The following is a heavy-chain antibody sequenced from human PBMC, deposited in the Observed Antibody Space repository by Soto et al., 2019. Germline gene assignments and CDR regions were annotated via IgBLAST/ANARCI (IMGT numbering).Heavy chain of an antibody. J-gene: IGHJ4*02. CDR1: VFTFMHYI. CDR3: ARDAVQYYDSAPRNAG. D-gene: IGHD3-16*01. Sequence: SRILSFSSSVFTFMHYIMHWFRHAPGKGLEWVAYISTSSSPRYYADSVKGRFTISRDNDRKSIYLEMSSLRDEDTAIYYCARDAVQYYDSAPRNAGWGQGTLVTVSS. V-gene: IGHV3-48*02. CDR2: ISTSSSPR.